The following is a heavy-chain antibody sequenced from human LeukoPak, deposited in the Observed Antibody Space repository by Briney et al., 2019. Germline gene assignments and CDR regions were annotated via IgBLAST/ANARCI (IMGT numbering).Heavy chain of an antibody. CDR1: GGSFSGYY. CDR3: ARGYSSYWVDY. CDR2: INHSGST. Sequence: KPSETLSLTCAVYGGSFSGYYWSWIRQPPGKGLEWIGEINHSGSTNYNPSLKSRVTISVDTSKNQFSLKLSSVTAADTAVYYCARGYSSYWVDYWGQGTLVTVSS. V-gene: IGHV4-34*01. D-gene: IGHD6-6*01. J-gene: IGHJ4*02.